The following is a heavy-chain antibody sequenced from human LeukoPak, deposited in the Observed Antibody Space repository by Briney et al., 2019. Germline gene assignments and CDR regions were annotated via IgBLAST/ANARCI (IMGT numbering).Heavy chain of an antibody. CDR3: AEMSWFDP. V-gene: IGHV3-30*18. CDR1: GFTFSSYG. J-gene: IGHJ5*02. Sequence: GSLRLSCAASGFTFSSYGMHWVRQAPGKGLEWVAVISYDGSNKYYADSVKGRFTISRDNSKNTLYLQMNSLRAEDTAVYYCAEMSWFDPWGQGTLVTVSS. CDR2: ISYDGSNK.